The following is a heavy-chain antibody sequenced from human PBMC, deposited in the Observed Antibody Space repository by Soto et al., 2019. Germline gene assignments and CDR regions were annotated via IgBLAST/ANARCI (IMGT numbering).Heavy chain of an antibody. CDR2: IIPIFGTA. CDR3: ARGPRYSGYDFSRTPFDY. V-gene: IGHV1-69*13. Sequence: SVKVSCKASGGTFSSYAISWVRQAPGQGLEWMGGIIPIFGTANYAQKFQGRVTITADESTSTAYMELSSLRSEDTAVYYCARGPRYSGYDFSRTPFDYWGQGTLVTVSS. CDR1: GGTFSSYA. D-gene: IGHD5-12*01. J-gene: IGHJ4*02.